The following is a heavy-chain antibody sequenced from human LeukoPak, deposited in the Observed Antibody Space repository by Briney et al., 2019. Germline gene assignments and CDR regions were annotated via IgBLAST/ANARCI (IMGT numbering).Heavy chain of an antibody. CDR2: IYYSGST. Sequence: SETLSLTCTVSGGSISSHYWSWIRQPPGKGLEWIGYIYYSGSTNYNPSLKSRVTISVDTSKNQFSLKLSSVTAADTAVYYCASQGGSYSSSWGYWGQGTLVTVSS. V-gene: IGHV4-59*11. J-gene: IGHJ4*02. D-gene: IGHD6-13*01. CDR3: ASQGGSYSSSWGY. CDR1: GGSISSHY.